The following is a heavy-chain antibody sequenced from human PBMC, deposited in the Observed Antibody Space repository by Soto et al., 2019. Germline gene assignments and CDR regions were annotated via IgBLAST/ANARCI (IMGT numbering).Heavy chain of an antibody. V-gene: IGHV1-46*01. J-gene: IGHJ6*02. CDR1: GYTFTSYY. CDR3: ARARNSSGWYLKNYGMDV. Sequence: ASVKVSCKASGYTFTSYYMHWVRQAPGQGLEWMGIINPSGGSTSYAQKFQGRVTMTRDTSTSTVYMELSSLRSEDTAVYYCARARNSSGWYLKNYGMDVWGQGTTVTAP. CDR2: INPSGGST. D-gene: IGHD6-19*01.